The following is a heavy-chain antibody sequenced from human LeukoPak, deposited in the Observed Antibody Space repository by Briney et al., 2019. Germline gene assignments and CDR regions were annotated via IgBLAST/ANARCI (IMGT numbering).Heavy chain of an antibody. V-gene: IGHV3-23*01. CDR1: GFTFSSYA. J-gene: IGHJ4*02. Sequence: GGSLRLSCAASGFTFSSYAMSWVRQAPGKGLEWVSAISGSGGSTYYADSVKGRFTISRDNAKNTLFLQMNSLRAEDTAVYYCSRVRASFDYWGQGTLVTVAS. CDR2: ISGSGGST. D-gene: IGHD3-10*01. CDR3: SRVRASFDY.